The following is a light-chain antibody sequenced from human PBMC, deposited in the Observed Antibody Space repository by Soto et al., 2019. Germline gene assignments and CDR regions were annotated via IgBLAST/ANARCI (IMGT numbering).Light chain of an antibody. CDR2: GAS. J-gene: IGKJ4*01. V-gene: IGKV3-20*01. Sequence: EIVLTQSPGTLSLSPGERATLSCRASQSVSSTYLAWYQQKPGQAPRLLIYGASSRATGIPDRFSGSGSGTDFTLIISRLEPEYFAVYYCQHLGSLVLTLGGGTKLEIK. CDR1: QSVSSTY. CDR3: QHLGSLVLT.